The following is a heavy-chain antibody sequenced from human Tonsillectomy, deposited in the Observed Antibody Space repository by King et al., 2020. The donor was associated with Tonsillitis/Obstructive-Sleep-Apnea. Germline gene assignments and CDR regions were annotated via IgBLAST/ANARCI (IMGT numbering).Heavy chain of an antibody. CDR1: GFSFTSYA. CDR2: ISYDGSNK. CDR3: ARDSLPSMVQGGPDDSYFYYMDV. J-gene: IGHJ6*03. V-gene: IGHV3-30*07. Sequence: VQLVESGGGVVQPGRSLRLSCAASGFSFTSYAMYWGRQGPGKGLEWVAVISYDGSNKYYADSVKGRLTISRDNSKNTLYLQMNSLGAEDTAVYYCARDSLPSMVQGGPDDSYFYYMDVWGKGTTVSVSS. D-gene: IGHD3-10*01.